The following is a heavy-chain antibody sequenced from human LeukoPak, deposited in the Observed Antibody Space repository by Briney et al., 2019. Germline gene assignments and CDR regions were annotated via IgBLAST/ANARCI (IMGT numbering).Heavy chain of an antibody. Sequence: GSLRLSCAASGFTVSSNYMSWVRQAPGKGLEWVSVIYSGGSTYYADSVKGRFTISRDNSKNTLYLQMNSLRAEDTAVYYCAREGSSGRLVAFGYWGQGTLVTVSS. CDR3: AREGSSGRLVAFGY. J-gene: IGHJ4*02. CDR2: IYSGGST. CDR1: GFTVSSNY. V-gene: IGHV3-53*01. D-gene: IGHD5-12*01.